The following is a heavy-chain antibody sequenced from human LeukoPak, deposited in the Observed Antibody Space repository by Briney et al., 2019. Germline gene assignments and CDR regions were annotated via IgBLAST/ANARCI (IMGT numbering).Heavy chain of an antibody. V-gene: IGHV3-23*01. CDR3: ARDPGYSSSWLDY. D-gene: IGHD6-13*01. CDR1: GFTFSSYA. J-gene: IGHJ4*02. Sequence: PGGSLRLSCAASGFTFSSYAMNWVRQAPGKGLEWVSLISGSDGSTYYADSVKRRFTISRDNSKNTVYLQMNSLRAEDTAVYYCARDPGYSSSWLDYWGQGTLVTVSS. CDR2: ISGSDGST.